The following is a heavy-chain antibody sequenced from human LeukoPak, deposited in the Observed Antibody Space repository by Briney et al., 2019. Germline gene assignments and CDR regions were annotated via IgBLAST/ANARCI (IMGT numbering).Heavy chain of an antibody. Sequence: GGTLRLPCAASGFTFSSHGMNWVRQAPGKGLEWVSGISPSGGITYYADSVKGRFTISRDNAKDSLYLQMNSLRAEDTAVYYCAELGITMIGGVWGKGTTVTISS. CDR3: AELGITMIGGV. J-gene: IGHJ6*04. CDR1: GFTFSSHG. CDR2: ISPSGGIT. D-gene: IGHD3-10*02. V-gene: IGHV3-23*01.